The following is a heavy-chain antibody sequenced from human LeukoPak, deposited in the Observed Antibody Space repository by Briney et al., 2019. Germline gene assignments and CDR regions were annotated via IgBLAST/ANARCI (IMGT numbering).Heavy chain of an antibody. J-gene: IGHJ6*02. D-gene: IGHD3-22*01. CDR3: AKDHLYYYDSSGYVMDV. CDR2: ISSSGSTI. V-gene: IGHV3-48*04. CDR1: GFTFSSYA. Sequence: PGGSLRLSCAASGFTFSSYAMSWVRQAPGKGLEWVSYISSSGSTIYYADSVKGRFTISRDNAKNSLYLQMNSLRAEDTAVYYCAKDHLYYYDSSGYVMDVWGQGTTVTVSS.